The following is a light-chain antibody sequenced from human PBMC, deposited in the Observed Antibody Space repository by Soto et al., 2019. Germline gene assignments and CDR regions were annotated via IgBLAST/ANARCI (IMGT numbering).Light chain of an antibody. V-gene: IGLV7-46*01. Sequence: QAVVTQEPSLTVSPGGTVTLTCGSSTGAVTSGHFPYWFQQKPGQAPRTLIYDTSNKHSWTPDRFSGSLLGGKAALTLSGAQLEDDGVYYCLLCYTDARGVFGGGTKLTVL. CDR3: LLCYTDARGV. CDR2: DTS. CDR1: TGAVTSGHF. J-gene: IGLJ3*02.